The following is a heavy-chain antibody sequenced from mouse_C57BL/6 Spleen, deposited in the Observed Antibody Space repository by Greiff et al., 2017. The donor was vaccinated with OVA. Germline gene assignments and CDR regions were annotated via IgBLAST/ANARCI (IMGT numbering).Heavy chain of an antibody. CDR1: GFTFSDYY. CDR2: ISNGGGST. CDR3: ARPSDGYLDY. V-gene: IGHV5-12*01. Sequence: EVNLVESGGGLVQPGGSLKLSCAASGFTFSDYYMYWVRQTPEKRLEWVAYISNGGGSTYYPDTVKGRFTISRDNAKNTLYLQMSRLKSEDTAMYYCARPSDGYLDYWGQGTTLTVSS. D-gene: IGHD2-3*01. J-gene: IGHJ2*01.